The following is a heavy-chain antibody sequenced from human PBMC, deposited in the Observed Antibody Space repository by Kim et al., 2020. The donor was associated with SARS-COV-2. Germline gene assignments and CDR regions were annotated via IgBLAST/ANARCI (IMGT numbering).Heavy chain of an antibody. V-gene: IGHV1-18*01. CDR1: GYTFTSFG. D-gene: IGHD3-10*01. Sequence: ASVKVSCKTSGYTFTSFGISWVRQAPGQGLEWMGWISAYNGNTNYAQRLQGRVTMTTDTSTRTAYMELRSLRSDDTAVYYCARESYYGSGSYYPWGQGTLVTVSS. CDR2: ISAYNGNT. CDR3: ARESYYGSGSYYP. J-gene: IGHJ4*02.